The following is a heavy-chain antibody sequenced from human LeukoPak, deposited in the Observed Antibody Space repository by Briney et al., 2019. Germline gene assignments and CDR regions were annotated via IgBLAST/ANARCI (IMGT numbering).Heavy chain of an antibody. V-gene: IGHV4-39*01. CDR3: ARVFYSSLGELQH. CDR2: IYYSGST. D-gene: IGHD6-13*01. J-gene: IGHJ1*01. CDR1: GGSISSSSYY. Sequence: PSETLSLTCTVSGGSISSSSYYWGGIRQPPWKGLEWIGSIYYSGSTYYNPSLKSRVTISVDTSKNQFSLKLSSVTAADTAVYYCARVFYSSLGELQHWGQGTLVTVSS.